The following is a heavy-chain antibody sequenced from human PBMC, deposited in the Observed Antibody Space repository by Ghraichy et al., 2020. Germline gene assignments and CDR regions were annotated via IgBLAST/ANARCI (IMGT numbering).Heavy chain of an antibody. J-gene: IGHJ4*02. CDR1: GFTFSSYS. CDR3: ASSSHTDSSGYYRVGY. CDR2: ISSSSSTI. V-gene: IGHV3-48*02. D-gene: IGHD3-22*01. Sequence: GGSLRLSCAASGFTFSSYSMNWVRQAPGKGLEWVSYISSSSSTIYYADSVKGRFTISRDNAKNSLYLQMNSLRDEDTAVYYCASSSHTDSSGYYRVGYWGQGTLVTVSS.